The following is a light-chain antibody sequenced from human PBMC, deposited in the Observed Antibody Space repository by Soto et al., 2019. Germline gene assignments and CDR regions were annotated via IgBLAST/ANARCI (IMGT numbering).Light chain of an antibody. Sequence: EIVLTQSPATLSLSPGERATLSCRASQSVSSYLAWYRQKPGQAPRLLIYDAANRATGIPARFSGSWSGTDFTLTISSLEPEDFAVYYCQQRNTWPLTFGGGTKVEIK. J-gene: IGKJ4*01. CDR1: QSVSSY. CDR2: DAA. CDR3: QQRNTWPLT. V-gene: IGKV3-11*01.